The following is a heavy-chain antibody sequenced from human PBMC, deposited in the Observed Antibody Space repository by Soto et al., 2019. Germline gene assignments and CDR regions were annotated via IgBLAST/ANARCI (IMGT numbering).Heavy chain of an antibody. CDR1: GYTFTSYA. J-gene: IGHJ4*02. V-gene: IGHV1-3*05. D-gene: IGHD6-19*01. CDR2: INAGNGNT. Sequence: QVQLVQSGAEEKKPGASVKVSCKASGYTFTSYAMHWVRKAPGQRLEWMGWINAGNGNTKYSQKFQGRVTITRDTSASTAYMELSSLRSEDTAVYYCARDRQWLVLGDFDYWGQGTLVTVSS. CDR3: ARDRQWLVLGDFDY.